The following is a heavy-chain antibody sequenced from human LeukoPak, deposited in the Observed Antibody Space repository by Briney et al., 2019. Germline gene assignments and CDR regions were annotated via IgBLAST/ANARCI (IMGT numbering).Heavy chain of an antibody. CDR2: IYYSGST. J-gene: IGHJ4*02. Sequence: SETLSLTCTVSGASISSYYWSWIRQPPGKGLEWIGYIYYSGSTNYNPSLKSRVIISVDTSKNQFSVKLSSVTAADTAVYYCARAGDGYNPLNYWGQGTLVTVSS. V-gene: IGHV4-59*01. CDR3: ARAGDGYNPLNY. CDR1: GASISSYY. D-gene: IGHD5-24*01.